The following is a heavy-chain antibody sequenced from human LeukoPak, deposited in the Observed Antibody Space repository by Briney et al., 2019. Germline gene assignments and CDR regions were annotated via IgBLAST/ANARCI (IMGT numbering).Heavy chain of an antibody. CDR3: ARGVTVVPAAKGYYFDY. CDR2: ISSSSSYI. D-gene: IGHD2-2*01. CDR1: GFTFSSYW. Sequence: GGSLRLSCAASGFTFSSYWMSWVRQAPGKGLEWVSSISSSSSYIYYADSVKGRFTISRDNAKNSLYLQMNSLRAEDTAAYYCARGVTVVPAAKGYYFDYWGQGTLVTVSS. V-gene: IGHV3-21*01. J-gene: IGHJ4*02.